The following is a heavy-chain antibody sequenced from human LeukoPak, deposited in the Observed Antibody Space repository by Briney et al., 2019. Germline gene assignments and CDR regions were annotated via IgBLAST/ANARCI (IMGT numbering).Heavy chain of an antibody. J-gene: IGHJ4*02. CDR2: IYYSGTA. CDR1: GGSTSSYY. Sequence: SETLSLTCTVSGGSTSSYYWSWIRQPPGRGLEWIAYIYYSGTAYYNPSLKSRVSISVDTSKNQFSLKLSSVTAADTAVYYCARGDSSSWSFKIWGQGTLVTVSS. D-gene: IGHD6-13*01. V-gene: IGHV4-59*06. CDR3: ARGDSSSWSFKI.